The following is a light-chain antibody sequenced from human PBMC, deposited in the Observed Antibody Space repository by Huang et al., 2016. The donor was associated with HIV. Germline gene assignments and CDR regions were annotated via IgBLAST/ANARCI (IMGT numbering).Light chain of an antibody. Sequence: DIQMTQSPSTLSASVGDRVTITCRASQSISSWLAWYQQKPGKAPKLLIYKASTLESGVPSRCSGSGSGTEFTLTISSLQPDDFATYHCQQYNNFQFTFGPGTKVDIK. CDR3: QQYNNFQFT. V-gene: IGKV1-5*03. CDR2: KAS. CDR1: QSISSW. J-gene: IGKJ3*01.